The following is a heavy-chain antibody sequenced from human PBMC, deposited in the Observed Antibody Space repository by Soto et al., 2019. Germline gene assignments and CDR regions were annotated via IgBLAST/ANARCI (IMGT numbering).Heavy chain of an antibody. V-gene: IGHV3-23*04. CDR2: FSGSGGAT. CDR1: GFIASNYA. J-gene: IGHJ4*02. Sequence: VQVVESGGALMQPGGSLRLSCAASGFIASNYAMSWVRQAPGKGLEWVSGFSGSGGATFYADSVKGRFTISRDSSKNTVYLQSNRLRVEDTAVDYCAKEMGDYWGQGNLVTGSS. CDR3: AKEMGDY.